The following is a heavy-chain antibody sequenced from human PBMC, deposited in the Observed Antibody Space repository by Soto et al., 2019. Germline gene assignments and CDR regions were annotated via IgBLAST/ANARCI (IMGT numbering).Heavy chain of an antibody. V-gene: IGHV4-4*02. CDR2: IYHSGST. CDR1: GGSISSSNW. CDR3: ARTLRDGYNFDAFDI. D-gene: IGHD5-12*01. J-gene: IGHJ3*02. Sequence: PSETLSLTCAVSGGSISSSNWWSWVRQPPGKGLEWIGEIYHSGSTNYNPSLKSRVTISVDKSKNQFSLKLSSVTAADTAVYYCARTLRDGYNFDAFDIWGQGTMVTVSS.